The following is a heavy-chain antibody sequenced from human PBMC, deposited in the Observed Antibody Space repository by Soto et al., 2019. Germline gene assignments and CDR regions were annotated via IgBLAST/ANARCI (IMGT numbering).Heavy chain of an antibody. V-gene: IGHV1-46*01. CDR1: GYTFTSYY. CDR3: ARDWSWNYCFDY. CDR2: INPSGGST. J-gene: IGHJ4*02. D-gene: IGHD1-7*01. Sequence: QVQLVQSGAEVKKPGASVKVSCKASGYTFTSYYMHWVRQAPGQGLEWMGIINPSGGSTSYAQKFQGRVTMTSDTSTSTVYMELSSLRSEDTAVYYCARDWSWNYCFDYWGQGTLVTVSS.